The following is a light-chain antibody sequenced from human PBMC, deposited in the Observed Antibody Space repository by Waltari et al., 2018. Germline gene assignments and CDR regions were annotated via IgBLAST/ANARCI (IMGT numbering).Light chain of an antibody. J-gene: IGLJ1*01. CDR1: TSEIGKYNY. CDR2: DVS. Sequence: QSALTQPAPVSGSPGQSITTPCSGTTSEIGKYNYVSWFQQHPGKAPKLMIYDVSNRPSGVSDRFSGSKSGNTASLTISGLQTEDESDYYCTSFTSSNTYVFGTGTKVTVL. CDR3: TSFTSSNTYV. V-gene: IGLV2-14*03.